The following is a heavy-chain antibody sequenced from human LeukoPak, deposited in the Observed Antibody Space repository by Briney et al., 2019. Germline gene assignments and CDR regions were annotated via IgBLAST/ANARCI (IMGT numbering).Heavy chain of an antibody. Sequence: PGGSLRLSCAASGFTFSSYNMTWVRQAPGKGLEWVSSISSSSAYIYYADSVKGRFTISRDNAKNSLYLQMNSLRVEDTAVYYCARVYGDYDRGYSDYWGQGTLVTVSS. CDR1: GFTFSSYN. V-gene: IGHV3-21*01. CDR2: ISSSSAYI. CDR3: ARVYGDYDRGYSDY. D-gene: IGHD4-17*01. J-gene: IGHJ4*02.